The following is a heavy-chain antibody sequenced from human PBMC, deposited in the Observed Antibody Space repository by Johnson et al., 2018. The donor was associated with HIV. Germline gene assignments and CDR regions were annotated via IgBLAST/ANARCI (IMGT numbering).Heavy chain of an antibody. V-gene: IGHV3-30*04. Sequence: VQLLESGGGVVQPGRSLRLSCAASGFTFSSYAMHWVRQAPGKGLEWVALISYDGSNKYYADAVKGRFTISRDNSKNTLYLQMNSLRAEDTAVYYCAKAMGGWLLAHAFDIWGQGTMVTISS. CDR2: ISYDGSNK. CDR1: GFTFSSYA. D-gene: IGHD3-22*01. CDR3: AKAMGGWLLAHAFDI. J-gene: IGHJ3*02.